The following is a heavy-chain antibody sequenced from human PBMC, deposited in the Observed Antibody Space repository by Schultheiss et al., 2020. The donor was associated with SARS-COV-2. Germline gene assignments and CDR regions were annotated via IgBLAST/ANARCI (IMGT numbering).Heavy chain of an antibody. CDR3: AGGQGTYYYYGMDV. Sequence: SQTLSLTCAVYGGSFSGYYWSWILQPPGKGLEWIGYIYYSGSTNYNPSLKSRVTISVDTSKNQFSLKLSSVTAADTAVYYCAGGQGTYYYYGMDVWGQGTTVTVSS. V-gene: IGHV4-59*01. CDR2: IYYSGST. CDR1: GGSFSGYY. D-gene: IGHD1-1*01. J-gene: IGHJ6*02.